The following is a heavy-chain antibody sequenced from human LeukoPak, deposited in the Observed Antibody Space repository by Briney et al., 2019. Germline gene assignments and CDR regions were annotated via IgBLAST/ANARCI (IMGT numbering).Heavy chain of an antibody. J-gene: IGHJ4*02. D-gene: IGHD5-18*01. V-gene: IGHV3-23*01. CDR3: AKLVSEYSYGQTINYFDY. Sequence: GGSLRLSCAASGFTFSSYPMSWVRRAPGKGLEWVSAISGSGGSTYYADSVKGRFTISRDNSKNTLYLQMNSLRAEDTAVYYCAKLVSEYSYGQTINYFDYWGQGTLVTVSS. CDR1: GFTFSSYP. CDR2: ISGSGGST.